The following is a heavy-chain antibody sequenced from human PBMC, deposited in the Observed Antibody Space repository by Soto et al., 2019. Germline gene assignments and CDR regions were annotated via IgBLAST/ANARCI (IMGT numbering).Heavy chain of an antibody. J-gene: IGHJ6*02. V-gene: IGHV3-30*03. CDR3: VIDHLPSAYVNYFGMDV. CDR2: ISYDGSDK. D-gene: IGHD5-12*01. CDR1: GFTFNNSG. Sequence: PGGSLRLSCRVSGFTFNNSGMHWVRQAPGKGLEWMAVISYDGSDKYYADSVKGRVIISRDNSKNTLNLEMNSLRAEDTAVYYCVIDHLPSAYVNYFGMDVWGQGTTVTVSS.